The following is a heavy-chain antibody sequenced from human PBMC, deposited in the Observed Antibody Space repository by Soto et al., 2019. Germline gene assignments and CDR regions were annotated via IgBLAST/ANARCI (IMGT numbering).Heavy chain of an antibody. Sequence: GGSLRLSCAASGFTFSSYAMHWVRQAPGKGLEWVAVISYDGSNKYYADSVKGRFTISRDNSKNTLYLQMNSLRAEDTAVYYCARDPLYCSSTSCPYYYYYGMDVWGQGTTVTVSS. CDR2: ISYDGSNK. CDR3: ARDPLYCSSTSCPYYYYYGMDV. V-gene: IGHV3-30-3*01. CDR1: GFTFSSYA. D-gene: IGHD2-2*01. J-gene: IGHJ6*02.